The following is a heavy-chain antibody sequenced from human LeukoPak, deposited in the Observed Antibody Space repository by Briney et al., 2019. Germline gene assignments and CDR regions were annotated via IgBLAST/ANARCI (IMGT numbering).Heavy chain of an antibody. CDR2: TYYRSKWYN. J-gene: IGHJ4*02. CDR3: TGLGYYYGSGSPNQY. CDR1: GDSVSSNSAA. V-gene: IGHV6-1*01. Sequence: SQTLSLTCAISGDSVSSNSAAWNWIGQSPSRGLEWLGRTYYRSKWYNDYAVSVKSRITINPDTSKNQFSLQLNSVTPEDTAVYYCTGLGYYYGSGSPNQYWGQGTLVTVSS. D-gene: IGHD3-10*01.